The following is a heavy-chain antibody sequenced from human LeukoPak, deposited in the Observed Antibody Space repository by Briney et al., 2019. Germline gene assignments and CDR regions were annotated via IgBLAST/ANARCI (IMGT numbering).Heavy chain of an antibody. D-gene: IGHD2-2*01. J-gene: IGHJ4*02. Sequence: SETLSLTCTVSGGSISSYYWGWIRQPPGKGLEWIGYIYYSGSTNYNPSLKSRVTISVDTSKNQFSLNLSSVTAADTAVYYCARGRPPVPYFDYWGQGTLVTVSS. CDR1: GGSISSYY. CDR3: ARGRPPVPYFDY. V-gene: IGHV4-59*01. CDR2: IYYSGST.